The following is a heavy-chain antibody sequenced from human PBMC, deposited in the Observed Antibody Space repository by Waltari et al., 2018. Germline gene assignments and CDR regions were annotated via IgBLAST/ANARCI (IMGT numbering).Heavy chain of an antibody. D-gene: IGHD6-19*01. CDR2: ISSSTSYI. V-gene: IGHV3-21*01. CDR1: GFTFSNYR. J-gene: IGHJ4*02. Sequence: EVQLVESGGGLVKPGGSLSLSCAPSGFTFSNYRMNWVRQAPGKGLEWVSFISSSTSYINYADSVRGRFTISRDNARNSLYLQMNSLRADDTAVYYCARGDGSSGLDYWGQGILVTVSS. CDR3: ARGDGSSGLDY.